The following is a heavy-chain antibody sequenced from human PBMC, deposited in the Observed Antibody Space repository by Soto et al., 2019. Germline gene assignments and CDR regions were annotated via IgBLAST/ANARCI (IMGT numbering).Heavy chain of an antibody. V-gene: IGHV3-30*18. D-gene: IGHD5-12*01. CDR3: AKDWKHGYNSPIDY. Sequence: QSGGSLRLSCAASGFIFSNYAMHWVRQAPGKGLEWVAVISFDGTNKYYADSMKGRFTISRDNSKNTLYLQMNSLRAEDTAVYYYAKDWKHGYNSPIDYWGQGTLVTASS. CDR1: GFIFSNYA. J-gene: IGHJ4*02. CDR2: ISFDGTNK.